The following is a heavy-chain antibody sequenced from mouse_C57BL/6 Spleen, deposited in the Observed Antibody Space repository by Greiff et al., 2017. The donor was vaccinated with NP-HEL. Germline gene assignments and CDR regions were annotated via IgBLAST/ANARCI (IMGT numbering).Heavy chain of an antibody. CDR1: GYTFTSYG. CDR2: IYPRSGNT. CDR3: SRAPGDGCYGYFDY. Sequence: QVQLQQSGAELARPGASVKLSCKASGYTFTSYGISWVKQRPGQGLEWIGEIYPRSGNTYSTEKFKGKATLTADKSSSTAYMELSSLTSADSAVLFCSRAPGDGCYGYFDYWGQGTTLTVSS. J-gene: IGHJ2*01. V-gene: IGHV1-81*01. D-gene: IGHD2-3*01.